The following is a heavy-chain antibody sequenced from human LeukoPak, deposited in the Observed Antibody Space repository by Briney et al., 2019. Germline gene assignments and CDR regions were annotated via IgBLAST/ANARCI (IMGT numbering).Heavy chain of an antibody. V-gene: IGHV1-18*01. J-gene: IGHJ4*02. CDR2: ISAYNGNT. Sequence: ASVTVSCKASGHTFTSYGISWVRQAPGQGLEWMGWISAYNGNTNYAQKLQGRVTMTTDTSTSTAYMELRSLRSDDTAVYYCARKNYDYGDYYFDYWGQGTLVTVSS. CDR3: ARKNYDYGDYYFDY. CDR1: GHTFTSYG. D-gene: IGHD4-17*01.